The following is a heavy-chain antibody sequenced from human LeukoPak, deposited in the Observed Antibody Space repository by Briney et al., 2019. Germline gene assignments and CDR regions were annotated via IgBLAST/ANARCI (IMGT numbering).Heavy chain of an antibody. Sequence: GESLRLSCAASGFRFSSFWMSWVRQAPGKGLDWVANINQNGGVKHYVDSVKGRFTISRDNAKNSLYLQMTSLRADDTAVYYCATSDDAAGTSWGQGTLVTVSS. CDR3: ATSDDAAGTS. CDR1: GFRFSSFW. D-gene: IGHD6-25*01. J-gene: IGHJ5*02. CDR2: INQNGGVK. V-gene: IGHV3-7*01.